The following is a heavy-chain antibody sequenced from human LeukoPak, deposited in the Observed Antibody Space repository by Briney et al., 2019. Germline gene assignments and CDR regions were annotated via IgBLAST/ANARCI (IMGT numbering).Heavy chain of an antibody. J-gene: IGHJ4*02. CDR3: ARAGSYGYDY. CDR1: GGSFSGYY. V-gene: IGHV4-34*01. Sequence: SETLSLTCAVYGGSFSGYYWSWIRQPPGKGLEWIGEINHSGSTNYNPSLKSRVTISVDTSKNQFSLKLSSVTAAVTAVYYCARAGSYGYDYWGQGTLVTVSS. CDR2: INHSGST. D-gene: IGHD5-18*01.